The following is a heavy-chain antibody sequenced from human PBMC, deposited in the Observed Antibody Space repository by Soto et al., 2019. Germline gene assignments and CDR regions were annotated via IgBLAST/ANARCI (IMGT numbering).Heavy chain of an antibody. CDR3: ASFSIAATDPYGMDV. V-gene: IGHV1-18*01. J-gene: IGHJ6*02. CDR2: ISAYNGNT. Sequence: QVQLVQSGAEVKKPGASVKVSCKASGYTFTSYGISWVRQAPGQGLDWMGWISAYNGNTNYAQKLQGRVTMTTDTSTSTAYMELRSLRADDTAVYYCASFSIAATDPYGMDVWGQGTTVTVSS. D-gene: IGHD6-13*01. CDR1: GYTFTSYG.